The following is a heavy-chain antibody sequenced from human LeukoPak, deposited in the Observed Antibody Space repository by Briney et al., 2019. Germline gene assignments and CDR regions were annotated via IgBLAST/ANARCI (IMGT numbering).Heavy chain of an antibody. CDR2: INYSGNT. V-gene: IGHV4-59*08. CDR3: ARYWWSGAAPGGWFDP. D-gene: IGHD2-15*01. J-gene: IGHJ5*02. Sequence: SETLSLTCTVSGGSMSSYYWNWIRQPPGKGLEWIGYINYSGNTNYNPSLKSRVTISIDTSKNQFSLKLSSVTAADTAVYYCARYWWSGAAPGGWFDPWGQGTLVTVSS. CDR1: GGSMSSYY.